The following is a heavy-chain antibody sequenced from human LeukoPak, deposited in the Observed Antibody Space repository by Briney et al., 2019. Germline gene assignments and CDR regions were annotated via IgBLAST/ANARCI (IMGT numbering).Heavy chain of an antibody. V-gene: IGHV3-21*01. Sequence: PGGSLRLSCTASGFTFGDYAMTWVRQAPGKGPEWVSSISSSSSYIYYADSVKGRFTISRDNAKNSLYLQMNSLRAEDTAVYYCARDLSVGAKPDLGFDYWGQGNLVTVSS. CDR2: ISSSSSYI. J-gene: IGHJ4*02. CDR3: ARDLSVGAKPDLGFDY. D-gene: IGHD1-26*01. CDR1: GFTFGDYA.